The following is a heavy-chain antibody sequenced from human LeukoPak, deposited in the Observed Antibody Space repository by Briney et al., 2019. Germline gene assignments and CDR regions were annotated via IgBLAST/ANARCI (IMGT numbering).Heavy chain of an antibody. CDR3: AKAGYTSSWPLDN. D-gene: IGHD6-13*01. V-gene: IGHV3-23*01. J-gene: IGHJ4*02. CDR2: LSGSGSTT. CDR1: GFTFSRDG. Sequence: PGGSLRLSCAASGFTFSRDGMSWVRQAPEKGLEWVSALSGSGSTTYYADSVKGRFTISRDNSKNTLFLEMNSLRVEDTAVYYCAKAGYTSSWPLDNWGQGTQVTVSS.